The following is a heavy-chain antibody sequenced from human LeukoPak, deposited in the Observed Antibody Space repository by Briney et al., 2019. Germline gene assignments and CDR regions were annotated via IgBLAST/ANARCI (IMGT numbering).Heavy chain of an antibody. CDR1: GYTFTGYY. CDR2: INPNSGGT. Sequence: ASVKVSCKASGYTFTGYYMHWVRQAPGQGLEWMGWINPNSGGTNYAQKFQGRVTMTRDTSISTAYMELSRLRSDDTAVYYCARAGASSESQLRFLEWLFFDYWGQGTLVTVSS. D-gene: IGHD3-3*01. V-gene: IGHV1-2*02. J-gene: IGHJ4*02. CDR3: ARAGASSESQLRFLEWLFFDY.